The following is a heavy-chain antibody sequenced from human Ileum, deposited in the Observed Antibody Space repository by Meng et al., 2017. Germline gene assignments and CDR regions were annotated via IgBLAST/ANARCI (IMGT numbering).Heavy chain of an antibody. V-gene: IGHV6-1*01. CDR2: TYYRSKWYS. D-gene: IGHD3-3*01. CDR3: ASGSGSLDY. Sequence: LPQSGPGLVKTSRTLSLTCAVSGGSVSSNIAAWNWIRQSPLRGLEWLGRTYYRSKWYSEYAVSVKSRISITPDTSKNQFSLQMNSVTPEDTAVYYCASGSGSLDYWGPGTLVTVSS. J-gene: IGHJ4*02. CDR1: GGSVSSNIAA.